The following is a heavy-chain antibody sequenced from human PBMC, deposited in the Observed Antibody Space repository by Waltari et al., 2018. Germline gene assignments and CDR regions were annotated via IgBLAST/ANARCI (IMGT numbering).Heavy chain of an antibody. Sequence: EEQLLESGGGLVQPGDSLRLSCAGSGFRFSNYWMNWVRQAPGKGLVWVERSSDEETSISYADSVKGRFTISRDNAKNTVYLQMKRLRVEDTAVYYCARLAPRTYRSPVPGRHYYYGMDVWGQGTTVTVSS. V-gene: IGHV3-74*01. CDR1: GFRFSNYW. CDR2: SSDEETSI. D-gene: IGHD3-10*01. CDR3: ARLAPRTYRSPVPGRHYYYGMDV. J-gene: IGHJ6*02.